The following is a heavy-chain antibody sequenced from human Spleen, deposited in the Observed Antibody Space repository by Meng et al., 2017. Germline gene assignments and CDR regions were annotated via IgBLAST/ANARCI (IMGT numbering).Heavy chain of an antibody. Sequence: GGSLRLSCAASGFTFSSYWMHWVRQAPGKGLVWVSRINSDGSSTSYADSVKGRFTISRDNAKNTLYLQMNSLRAEDTAVYYCARLLYQYDFWSGYSPYPYGMDVWGQGTTVTVSS. V-gene: IGHV3-74*01. CDR2: INSDGSST. J-gene: IGHJ6*02. CDR1: GFTFSSYW. D-gene: IGHD3-3*01. CDR3: ARLLYQYDFWSGYSPYPYGMDV.